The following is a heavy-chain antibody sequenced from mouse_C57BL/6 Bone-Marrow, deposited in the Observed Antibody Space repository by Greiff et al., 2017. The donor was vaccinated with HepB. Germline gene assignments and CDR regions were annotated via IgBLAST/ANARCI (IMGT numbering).Heavy chain of an antibody. V-gene: IGHV1-19*01. D-gene: IGHD1-1*01. CDR3: AILRRVRFAY. J-gene: IGHJ3*01. CDR1: GYTFTDYY. CDR2: INPYNGGT. Sequence: VQLQQSGPVLVKPGASVKMSCKASGYTFTDYYMNWVKQSHGKSLEWIGVINPYNGGTSYNQKFKGKATLTVDKSSSTAYMELNSLTSEDSAVYYCAILRRVRFAYWGQGTLVTVSA.